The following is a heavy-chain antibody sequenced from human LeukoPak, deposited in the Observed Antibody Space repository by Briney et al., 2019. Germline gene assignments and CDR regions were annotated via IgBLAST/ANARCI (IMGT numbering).Heavy chain of an antibody. Sequence: GGSLRLSCAASGFTLSRYWMHWVRKAPGKGLVWVSRINHDGTSTSYADSVKGRFTISRDNAKNTLSLQMDSLRAEDTGVYFCARSTVLDVWGKGTTVTVSS. CDR1: GFTLSRYW. D-gene: IGHD2-2*01. J-gene: IGHJ6*04. CDR3: ARSTVLDV. V-gene: IGHV3-74*01. CDR2: INHDGTST.